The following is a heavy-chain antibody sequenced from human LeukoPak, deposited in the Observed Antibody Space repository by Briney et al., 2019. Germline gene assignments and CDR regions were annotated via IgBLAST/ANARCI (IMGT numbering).Heavy chain of an antibody. D-gene: IGHD1-26*01. CDR1: GFTFSNAW. Sequence: GGSLRLSCAASGFTFSNAWMSWVRQAPGKGLEWVGFIRSKAYGGTTEYAASVKGRFTISRDDSKSIAYLQMNSLKTEDTAVYYCTRGGSQWELRAVDYWGQGTLVTVSS. CDR3: TRGGSQWELRAVDY. V-gene: IGHV3-49*04. J-gene: IGHJ4*02. CDR2: IRSKAYGGTT.